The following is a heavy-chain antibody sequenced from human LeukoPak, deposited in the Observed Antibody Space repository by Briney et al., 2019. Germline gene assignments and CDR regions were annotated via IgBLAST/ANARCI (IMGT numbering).Heavy chain of an antibody. D-gene: IGHD3-3*01. V-gene: IGHV3-15*01. Sequence: GGSLRLSCAASGFTFDDYAMHWVRQAPGKGLEWVGRIRSRADGGTAEYATAVEGRFTISRDDSTNTLYLHMSNVKTEDTAVYYCAKHIYGVVSIQQWGQGTLVTVSS. CDR3: AKHIYGVVSIQQ. J-gene: IGHJ1*01. CDR2: IRSRADGGTA. CDR1: GFTFDDYA.